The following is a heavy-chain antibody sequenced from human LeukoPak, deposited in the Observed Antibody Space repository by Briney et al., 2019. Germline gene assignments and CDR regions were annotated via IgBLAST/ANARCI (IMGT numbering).Heavy chain of an antibody. CDR1: GGSISSGGYY. V-gene: IGHV4-61*08. D-gene: IGHD2-2*01. CDR3: ARSTSGGYQLLSPYYWYFDL. J-gene: IGHJ2*01. CDR2: IYYSGST. Sequence: SETLSLTFTVSGGSISSGGYYWSWIRQHPGKGLEWIGYIYYSGSTNYNPSLKSRVTISVDTSKNQFSLKLSSVTAADTAVYYCARSTSGGYQLLSPYYWYFDLWGRGTLVTVSS.